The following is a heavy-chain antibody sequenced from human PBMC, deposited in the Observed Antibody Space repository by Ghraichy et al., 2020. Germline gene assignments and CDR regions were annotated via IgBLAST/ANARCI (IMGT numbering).Heavy chain of an antibody. V-gene: IGHV4-34*01. CDR1: GGSFSGYY. Sequence: SETLSLTCAIYGGSFSGYYWSWIRQPPGKGLEWIGEINHSGSTNYNPSLKSRVTISIDTSKNQFSLKLSSVTASDTAVYYCAREGQLVRLHYFDHWGQGTLVTVSS. CDR2: INHSGST. D-gene: IGHD6-6*01. CDR3: AREGQLVRLHYFDH. J-gene: IGHJ4*02.